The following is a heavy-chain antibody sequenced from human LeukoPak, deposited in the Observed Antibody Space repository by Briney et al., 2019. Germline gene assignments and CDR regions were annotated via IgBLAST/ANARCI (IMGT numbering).Heavy chain of an antibody. J-gene: IGHJ4*02. CDR1: GFTFSGSA. CDR2: IRSKANSYAT. Sequence: GGSLRLSCAASGFTFSGSAMHWVRQASGKGLEWVGRIRSKANSYATAYAASVKGRFTISRDDSKNTLYLQMYSLRAEDTAVYYCASLKGLFDYFDYWGQGILVTVYS. D-gene: IGHD3-22*01. V-gene: IGHV3-73*01. CDR3: ASLKGLFDYFDY.